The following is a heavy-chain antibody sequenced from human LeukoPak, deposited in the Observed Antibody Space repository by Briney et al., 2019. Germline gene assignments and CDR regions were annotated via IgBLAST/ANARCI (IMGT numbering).Heavy chain of an antibody. CDR2: ISGSGGST. V-gene: IGHV3-23*01. CDR1: GFTFSSYA. CDR3: AKPYYDFWSGYYRSFDY. D-gene: IGHD3-3*01. Sequence: GGSLRLSCAASGFTFSSYAMSWVRQAPGKGLEWVSAISGSGGSTYYADSVKGRFTISRDNSKNTLYLQMNSLRAEDTAVYYCAKPYYDFWSGYYRSFDYWGQGTLVTASS. J-gene: IGHJ4*02.